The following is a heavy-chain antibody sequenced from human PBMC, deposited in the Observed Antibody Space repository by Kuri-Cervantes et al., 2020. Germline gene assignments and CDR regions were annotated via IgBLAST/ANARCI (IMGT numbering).Heavy chain of an antibody. D-gene: IGHD6-6*01. CDR2: INHSGRA. CDR1: GGSFSSYF. J-gene: IGHJ4*02. Sequence: SQTLSLTCAVYGGSFSSYFWSWIRQPPGKGLEWIGDINHSGRATYNPSLKSRVTISVDTSKNQFSLKLSSVTAADTAVYYCARGSSRAVRVDYWGQGTLVTVSS. V-gene: IGHV4-34*01. CDR3: ARGSSRAVRVDY.